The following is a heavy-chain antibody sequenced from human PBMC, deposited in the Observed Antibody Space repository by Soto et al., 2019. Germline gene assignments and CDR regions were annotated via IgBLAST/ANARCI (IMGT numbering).Heavy chain of an antibody. CDR3: SRAPYSSGWWGFDY. D-gene: IGHD6-19*01. CDR1: GLTFSSYW. Sequence: EVQLVESGGGLVQPGRSLRLSCAASGLTFSSYWMHWVRQAPGKGLVWVSRISTEGSVTTYADSVKGRFTISRDNAKNTLYLEMNSLGTEDKAVYYCSRAPYSSGWWGFDYLGPGTLVTVSS. CDR2: ISTEGSVT. J-gene: IGHJ4*02. V-gene: IGHV3-74*01.